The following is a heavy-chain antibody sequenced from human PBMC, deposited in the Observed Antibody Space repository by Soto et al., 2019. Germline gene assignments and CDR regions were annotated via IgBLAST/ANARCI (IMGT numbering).Heavy chain of an antibody. D-gene: IGHD2-15*01. J-gene: IGHJ3*02. CDR2: IKQDGSDK. CDR3: RGGTRSHAFDI. CDR1: GFSFASYW. V-gene: IGHV3-7*05. Sequence: EVQLVESGGGLVQPGESLRLSCAASGFSFASYWMSWVRQAPGKGLEWVAHIKQDGSDKSYVDSVKGRFTISRDNARTSLYLQMNSLRAEDTAVYNFRGGTRSHAFDIWGQGTVVTVSS.